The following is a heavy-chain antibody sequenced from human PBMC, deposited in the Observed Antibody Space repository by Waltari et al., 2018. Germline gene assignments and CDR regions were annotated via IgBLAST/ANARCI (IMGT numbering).Heavy chain of an antibody. CDR2: IKQDGSEK. Sequence: EVQLVESGGGLAQPGGSLRLSCAASGLSLSHYWMTWVRQASGKGPEWVANIKQDGSEKYYMDSVKGRFTISRDNAKNSLYLQMNNLRVEDTAVYYCTRGGRDSSWYWRDWGQGTLVTVSS. D-gene: IGHD6-13*01. V-gene: IGHV3-7*01. CDR1: GLSLSHYW. J-gene: IGHJ4*02. CDR3: TRGGRDSSWYWRD.